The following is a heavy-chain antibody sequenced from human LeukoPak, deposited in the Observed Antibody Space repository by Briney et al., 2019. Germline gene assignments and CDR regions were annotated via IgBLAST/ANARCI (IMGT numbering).Heavy chain of an antibody. Sequence: SETLSLTCFVSGGSVTSGDYYWSWVRQPPGRGLEWIGYIYYSGNTNYNSSLKSRVSASVDTSKNQFSLKLTSVTAADTAVYYCARHGSDGFDYWGQGTVVTVSS. D-gene: IGHD2-21*02. V-gene: IGHV4-30-4*01. CDR2: IYYSGNT. CDR3: ARHGSDGFDY. J-gene: IGHJ4*02. CDR1: GGSVTSGDYY.